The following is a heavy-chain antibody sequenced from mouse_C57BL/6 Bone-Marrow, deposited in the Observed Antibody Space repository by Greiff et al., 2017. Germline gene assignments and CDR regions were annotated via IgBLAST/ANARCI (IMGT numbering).Heavy chain of an antibody. CDR2: IYPGSGST. CDR3: ARELGYYGSRYGGY. Sequence: VQLQQSGAELVKPGASVKMSCKASGYTFTSYWITWVKQRPGQGLEWIGDIYPGSGSTNYNEQFKSKATLTVDTSSSTAYMQLSSLTSEDPAVYYCARELGYYGSRYGGYWGQGTTLTVSS. V-gene: IGHV1-55*01. J-gene: IGHJ2*01. CDR1: GYTFTSYW. D-gene: IGHD1-1*01.